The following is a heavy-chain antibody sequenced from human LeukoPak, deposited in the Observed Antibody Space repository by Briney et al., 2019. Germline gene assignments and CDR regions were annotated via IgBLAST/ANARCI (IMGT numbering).Heavy chain of an antibody. D-gene: IGHD2-21*02. CDR2: IYYSGST. CDR3: AREAYCGGDCYAGGDY. V-gene: IGHV4-39*01. CDR1: GGSISSSSYY. Sequence: SETLSLTCTVSGGSISSSSYYWGWIRQPPGKGLEWIGSIYYSGSTYYNPSLKSRVTISVDTSKNQFSLKLSSVTAADTAVYYCAREAYCGGDCYAGGDYWGQGTLVTVAS. J-gene: IGHJ4*02.